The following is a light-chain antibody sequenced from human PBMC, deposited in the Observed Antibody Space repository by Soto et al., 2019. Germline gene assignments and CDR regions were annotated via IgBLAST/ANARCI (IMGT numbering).Light chain of an antibody. CDR3: AAWDDSLSGYV. CDR1: SSTIGSNY. J-gene: IGLJ1*01. V-gene: IGLV1-47*02. CDR2: SNN. Sequence: QSVLTQLPSASGTPGQRVTISCSGSSSTIGSNYVYWYQQLPGTAPKLLIYSNNQRPSGVPDRFSGSKSGTSASLAISGLRSDDEAEYYCAAWDDSLSGYVFGTGTKLTVL.